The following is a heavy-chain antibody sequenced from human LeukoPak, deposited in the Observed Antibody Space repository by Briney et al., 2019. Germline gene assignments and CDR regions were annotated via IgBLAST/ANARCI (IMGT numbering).Heavy chain of an antibody. Sequence: PGGSLRLSCAASGFTFSSYGMHWVRQAPGKGLEWVAFIRYDGSNKYYADSVKGRFTISRDNSKSTLYLQMNSLRAEDTAVYYCAKDVSSGWYNWFDPWGQGTLVTVSS. CDR1: GFTFSSYG. CDR3: AKDVSSGWYNWFDP. J-gene: IGHJ5*02. V-gene: IGHV3-30*02. D-gene: IGHD6-19*01. CDR2: IRYDGSNK.